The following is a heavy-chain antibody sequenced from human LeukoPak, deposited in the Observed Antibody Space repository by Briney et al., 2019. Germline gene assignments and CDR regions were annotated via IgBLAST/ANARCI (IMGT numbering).Heavy chain of an antibody. V-gene: IGHV3-23*01. CDR3: AKRGVVIRVILVGFHKQAYYFDS. D-gene: IGHD3-22*01. Sequence: GGSLRLSCAVSGITLSNDGMSWVRQAPGKGLEWVAGISDTGGSTNYADSVKGRFTISRDNPKNTLYLQMNSLRAEDTAVYFCAKRGVVIRVILVGFHKQAYYFDSWGQGALVTVSS. CDR2: ISDTGGST. CDR1: GITLSNDG. J-gene: IGHJ4*02.